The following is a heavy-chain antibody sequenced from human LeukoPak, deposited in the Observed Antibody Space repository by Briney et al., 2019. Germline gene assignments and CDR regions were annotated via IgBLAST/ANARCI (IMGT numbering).Heavy chain of an antibody. CDR2: ISYDGSNK. D-gene: IGHD2-2*01. Sequence: GGSLRLSCAASGFTFSSYAMHWVRQAPGKGLEWVAVISYDGSNKYYADSVKGRFTISRDNSKNTLYLQMNSLRAEGTAVYYCARDLVTVVVPAAAPSYYYYGMDVWGQGTTVTVSS. CDR3: ARDLVTVVVPAAAPSYYYYGMDV. V-gene: IGHV3-30-3*01. CDR1: GFTFSSYA. J-gene: IGHJ6*02.